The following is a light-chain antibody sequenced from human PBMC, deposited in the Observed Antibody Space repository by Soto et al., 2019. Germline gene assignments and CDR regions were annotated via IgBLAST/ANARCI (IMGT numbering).Light chain of an antibody. CDR1: QSVRSS. J-gene: IGKJ2*01. Sequence: EIVMTQSPATLSVSPGERATLSCRASQSVRSSLAWYQQRPGQAPRLLIYGASTRASGIPARFSGSGSGTEFTLTNSSLQSEDFAVYYCQQYYNWPMYTFGLGTKLEI. V-gene: IGKV3-15*01. CDR2: GAS. CDR3: QQYYNWPMYT.